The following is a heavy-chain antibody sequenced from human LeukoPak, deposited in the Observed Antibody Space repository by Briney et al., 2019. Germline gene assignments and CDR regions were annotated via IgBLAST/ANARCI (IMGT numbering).Heavy chain of an antibody. Sequence: AASVKVSCKASGYTFTGYYMHWVRQAPGQGLEWMGWINPNSGGTNYAQKFQGRVTMTRDTSISTAYMELSRLRSDDTAVYYCARGTRSKWEPFDYWGQGTLVTVSS. CDR1: GYTFTGYY. CDR2: INPNSGGT. J-gene: IGHJ4*02. V-gene: IGHV1-2*02. CDR3: ARGTRSKWEPFDY. D-gene: IGHD1-26*01.